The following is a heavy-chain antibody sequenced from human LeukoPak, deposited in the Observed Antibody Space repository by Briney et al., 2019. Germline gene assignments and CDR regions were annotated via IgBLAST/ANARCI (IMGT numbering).Heavy chain of an antibody. Sequence: GASVKVSCKASGYTFTSYYMHWVRQAPGQGLEWMGIINPNGGSTTYAQKFQGTVTMTRDMSTSTVYMELSSLRSEDTAVCYCARTTYSSPRGAFDVWGQGTLITVSS. CDR2: INPNGGST. J-gene: IGHJ3*01. D-gene: IGHD5-18*01. CDR1: GYTFTSYY. V-gene: IGHV1-46*01. CDR3: ARTTYSSPRGAFDV.